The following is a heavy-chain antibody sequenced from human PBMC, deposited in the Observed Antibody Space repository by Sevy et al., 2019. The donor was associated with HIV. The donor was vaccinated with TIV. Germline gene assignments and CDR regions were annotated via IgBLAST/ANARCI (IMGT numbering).Heavy chain of an antibody. Sequence: GESLKISCAASRFTFSTYDIHWVRQAPGKGLEWVAVISHDGSYQYYTDSVKGRFTISRDESKNKAYLQINSLRADDSGVYYCAKGQGYDYIWGNERSEYYFDYWGQGTLVTVSS. CDR2: ISHDGSYQ. V-gene: IGHV3-30*18. J-gene: IGHJ4*02. CDR3: AKGQGYDYIWGNERSEYYFDY. D-gene: IGHD3-16*01. CDR1: RFTFSTYD.